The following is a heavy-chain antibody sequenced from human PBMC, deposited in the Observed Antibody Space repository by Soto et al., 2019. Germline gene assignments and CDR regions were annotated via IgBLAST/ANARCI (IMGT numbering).Heavy chain of an antibody. V-gene: IGHV4-34*01. J-gene: IGHJ6*02. Sequence: SETLSLTCAVYGGSFSGYYWSWIRQPPGKGLEWIGEINHSGSTNYNPSLKRRVTISVDTSKNQFSLKLSSVTAAETAVYYCARGRRREAARFPYYYYYGMDVWGQGTTVTVSS. CDR1: GGSFSGYY. D-gene: IGHD6-6*01. CDR3: ARGRRREAARFPYYYYYGMDV. CDR2: INHSGST.